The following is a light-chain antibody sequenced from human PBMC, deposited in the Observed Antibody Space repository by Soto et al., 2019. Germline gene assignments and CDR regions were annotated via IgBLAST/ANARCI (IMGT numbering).Light chain of an antibody. CDR3: QQTTTFPLT. Sequence: DIQMTQSPSSVSASVGDRVTITCRASQGITSWLAWYQQKPGKAPKLLIYRASNLQSGVPSRFSGSGSGKAFTLTSSGLQPADFATYYCQQTTTFPLTFGGGTKVEIK. CDR2: RAS. CDR1: QGITSW. J-gene: IGKJ4*01. V-gene: IGKV1-12*01.